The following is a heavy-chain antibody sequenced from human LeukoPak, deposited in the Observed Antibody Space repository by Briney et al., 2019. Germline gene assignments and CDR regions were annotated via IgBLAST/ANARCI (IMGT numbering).Heavy chain of an antibody. CDR2: IYYSGST. J-gene: IGHJ4*02. CDR3: AREYSGTYEN. Sequence: SETLSLTCTVSGVSISSSNSYWGWIRQPPGKGLEWIGSIYYSGSTNYNPSLKSRVTMSLDTSKNQFSLKLNSVTAADTAVYYCAREYSGTYENWGQGTLVTVSS. D-gene: IGHD1-26*01. V-gene: IGHV4-39*07. CDR1: GVSISSSNSY.